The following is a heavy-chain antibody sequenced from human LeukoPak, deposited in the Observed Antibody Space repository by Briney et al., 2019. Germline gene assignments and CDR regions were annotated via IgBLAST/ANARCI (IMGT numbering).Heavy chain of an antibody. V-gene: IGHV1-46*01. CDR1: GYTFTSYY. Sequence: ASVKVSCKASGYTFTSYYMHWVRQAPAQGLEWMGIINPTGGSTSYAQKFQGRVTMTRDTSTNTVYMELSSLRSEATAVYYCARPARSAAFDIWGQGTMVTVSS. CDR2: INPTGGST. CDR3: ARPARSAAFDI. J-gene: IGHJ3*02.